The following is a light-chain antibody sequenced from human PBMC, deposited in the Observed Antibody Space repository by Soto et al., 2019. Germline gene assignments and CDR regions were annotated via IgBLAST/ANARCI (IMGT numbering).Light chain of an antibody. J-gene: IGLJ2*01. CDR2: DVT. CDR3: SSNTRSTTLVV. CDR1: SSDVGGYNY. V-gene: IGLV2-14*01. Sequence: QSVLTQPASVSGSPGQSITISCTGTSSDVGGYNYVSWYQQHPGKAPKLMIYDVTNRPSGVSNRFSGSKSGNTASLTISGLQSEDEAEYYCSSNTRSTTLVVFGGGTKLTVL.